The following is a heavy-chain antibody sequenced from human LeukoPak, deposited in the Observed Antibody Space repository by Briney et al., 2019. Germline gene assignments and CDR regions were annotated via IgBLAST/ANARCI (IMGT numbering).Heavy chain of an antibody. D-gene: IGHD1-26*01. J-gene: IGHJ3*02. CDR3: ARDPHGGSGSDPHDAFDI. CDR1: GFTFRSYW. V-gene: IGHV3-74*01. CDR2: IKSDGSKT. Sequence: AGGSLRLSCAASGFTFRSYWMHWVRHAPGKGLVWVSRIKSDGSKTSYADSVKGRFTISRDNAKNTLYLQMNSLRAEDTALYYCARDPHGGSGSDPHDAFDIWGQGTMVTVSS.